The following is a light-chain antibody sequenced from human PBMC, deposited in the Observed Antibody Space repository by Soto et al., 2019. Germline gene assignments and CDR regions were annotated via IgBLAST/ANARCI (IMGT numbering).Light chain of an antibody. CDR3: AAWDDSLNAWV. CDR2: AND. J-gene: IGLJ3*02. V-gene: IGLV1-44*01. CDR1: NSNIGTNT. Sequence: QSVLTQPPSASGTPGQRVAMSCSGSNSNIGTNTVNWYRQLPGTAPKLLIFANDQRPSRVPDRLSGSKSGTSASLAISGLQSADEDDYYCAAWDDSLNAWVFGGGTKLTVL.